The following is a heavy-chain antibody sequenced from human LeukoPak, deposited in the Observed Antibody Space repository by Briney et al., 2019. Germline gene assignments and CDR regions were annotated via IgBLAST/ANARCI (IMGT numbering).Heavy chain of an antibody. V-gene: IGHV4-31*01. D-gene: IGHD2-2*01. CDR2: IYYSGST. Sequence: KPSQTLSLTCTVSGGSISSGGYYWSWIRQHPGQGLEWIGYIYYSGSTYYNPSLKSLVTISVDTSKNQFSLKLSSVTAADTAVYYCARDSCSTSCYRGYYYYGMDVWGQGTTVTVSS. CDR3: ARDSCSTSCYRGYYYYGMDV. J-gene: IGHJ6*02. CDR1: GGSISSGGYY.